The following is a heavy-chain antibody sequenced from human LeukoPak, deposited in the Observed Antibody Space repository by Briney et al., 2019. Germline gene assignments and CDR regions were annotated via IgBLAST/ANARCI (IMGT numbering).Heavy chain of an antibody. Sequence: SETLSLTCSVSGGSISSYYWSWIRQPPGKGLEWIGYNYYSGSTNYNPSLRSRVTISVDTSKNQFSLKLSSVTAADTAVYYCAREGLSSGSYRFDYWGQGTLVTVSS. D-gene: IGHD3-10*01. J-gene: IGHJ4*02. CDR3: AREGLSSGSYRFDY. CDR1: GGSISSYY. V-gene: IGHV4-59*01. CDR2: NYYSGST.